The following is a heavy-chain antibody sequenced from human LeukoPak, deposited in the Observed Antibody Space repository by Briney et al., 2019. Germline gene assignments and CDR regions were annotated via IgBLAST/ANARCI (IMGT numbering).Heavy chain of an antibody. CDR3: AKDWGAYVFDS. Sequence: GGSLRLSCAASGFTFSSYGMHWVRQAPGKGLEWVAVISYDGSNKYYADSVKGRFTISRDNSKTTLYLQMNSLRTEDSALYYCAKDWGAYVFDSWGQGTLVTVSS. CDR1: GFTFSSYG. CDR2: ISYDGSNK. J-gene: IGHJ4*02. V-gene: IGHV3-30*18. D-gene: IGHD5-12*01.